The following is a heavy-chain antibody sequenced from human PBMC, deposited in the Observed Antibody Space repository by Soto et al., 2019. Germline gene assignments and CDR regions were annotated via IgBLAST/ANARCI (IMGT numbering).Heavy chain of an antibody. CDR2: LYNGGAT. V-gene: IGHV3-53*04. CDR1: GFIVSSHY. J-gene: IGHJ4*02. CDR3: VRGRYGSEIH. Sequence: EVRLVESGGGLVQPGGSLRLSCAASGFIVSSHYMTWVRQAPGKGLEWVSLLYNGGATHYAASVKGRFTMSSHSSQNTMFLQMNSLRTEDTATYYCVRGRYGSEIHWGQGTKVTVSS. D-gene: IGHD3-10*01.